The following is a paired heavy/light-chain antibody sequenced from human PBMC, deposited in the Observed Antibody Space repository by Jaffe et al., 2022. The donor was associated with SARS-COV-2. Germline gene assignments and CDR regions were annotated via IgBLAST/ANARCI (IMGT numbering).Light chain of an antibody. CDR2: KAS. V-gene: IGKV1-5*03. CDR3: QQYNSYSFT. Sequence: DIQMTQSPSTLSAAVGDRVTITCRASQIISSWLAWYQQKPGKAPNLLIYKASSLESGVPSRFSGSGSGTEFTLTISSLQPDDFATYYCQQYNSYSFTFGQGTKLEIK. J-gene: IGKJ2*01. CDR1: QIISSW.
Heavy chain of an antibody. CDR1: GFIFSDHY. J-gene: IGHJ2*01. V-gene: IGHV3-72*01. CDR3: ARAGFAGATTWGYFDL. D-gene: IGHD1-26*01. Sequence: EVELVESGGGWVQPGGSLRLSCAASGFIFSDHYMDWVRQAPGKGLEWVGRTRDKANDYTTEYAASVKGRFTISRDDSKNSLYLQMNSLKTEDTAVYYCARAGFAGATTWGYFDLWGRGTLVTVSS. CDR2: TRDKANDYTT.